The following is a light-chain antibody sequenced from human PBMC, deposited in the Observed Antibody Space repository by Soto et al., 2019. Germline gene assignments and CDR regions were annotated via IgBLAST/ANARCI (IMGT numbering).Light chain of an antibody. J-gene: IGKJ5*01. CDR2: DVF. Sequence: EIVLTQSPDTLSLSPGESATLSCRASQSVSARLAWYKHKPGQPPRLLISDVFNRASGVAERFSGSGSETDFTLIIRRRGPEDSALYYCKHYKGAPPMASGQGTRREI. V-gene: IGKV3-20*01. CDR3: KHYKGAPPMA. CDR1: QSVSARL.